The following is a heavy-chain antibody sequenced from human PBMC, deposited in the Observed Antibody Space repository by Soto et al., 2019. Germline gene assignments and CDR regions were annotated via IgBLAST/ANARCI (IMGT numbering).Heavy chain of an antibody. Sequence: QVQLVESGGGVVQPGRSLRLSCAASGFTFSSYGMHWVRQAPGKGLEWVAVIWYDGSNKYYADSVKGRFTISRDNSKNTLYLQMNSLRAEDTAVYYCARSPPFYDFWSGYHDYWGQGTLVTVSS. J-gene: IGHJ4*02. D-gene: IGHD3-3*01. CDR3: ARSPPFYDFWSGYHDY. V-gene: IGHV3-33*01. CDR2: IWYDGSNK. CDR1: GFTFSSYG.